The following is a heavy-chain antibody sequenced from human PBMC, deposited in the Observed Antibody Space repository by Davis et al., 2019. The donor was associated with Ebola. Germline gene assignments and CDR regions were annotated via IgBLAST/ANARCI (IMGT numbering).Heavy chain of an antibody. D-gene: IGHD6-13*01. CDR1: GYRFTSYW. CDR3: ARLREAAAGIRWFNP. Sequence: GGSLRLSCKGSGYRFTSYWIGWVRQMPGKGLEWMGIIYPDDSDTRYSPSFQGQVTISADESISTAYLQWSSLKASDTAMYYCARLREAAAGIRWFNPWGQGTLVTVSS. CDR2: IYPDDSDT. J-gene: IGHJ5*02. V-gene: IGHV5-51*01.